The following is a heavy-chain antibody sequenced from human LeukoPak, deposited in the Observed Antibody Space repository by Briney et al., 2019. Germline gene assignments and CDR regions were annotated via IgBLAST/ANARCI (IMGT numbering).Heavy chain of an antibody. CDR2: IYYTGHA. V-gene: IGHV4-59*08. Sequence: PSEALSLTCTVSGGSISGDYWSWIRQPPGNGLEWIGYIYYTGHAHYNHSLKSRVTMSMDTSKNQFSLKLNSVTAADTAVYYCARSPALSMNWFDPWGQGTLVTVSS. CDR1: GGSISGDY. D-gene: IGHD2-2*01. CDR3: ARSPALSMNWFDP. J-gene: IGHJ5*02.